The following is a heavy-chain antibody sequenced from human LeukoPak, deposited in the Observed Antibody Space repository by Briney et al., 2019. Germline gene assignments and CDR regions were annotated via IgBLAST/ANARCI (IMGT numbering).Heavy chain of an antibody. CDR2: ISWNSGSI. Sequence: GGSLRLSCAASGFTFDDYAMHWVRQAPGKGLEWVSGISWNSGSIGYADSVNGRLTISRDNAKNSLYLQMNSLRAEDTALYYCAKGLSIAVAAGWFDPWGQGTLVTVSS. CDR1: GFTFDDYA. D-gene: IGHD6-19*01. CDR3: AKGLSIAVAAGWFDP. V-gene: IGHV3-9*01. J-gene: IGHJ5*02.